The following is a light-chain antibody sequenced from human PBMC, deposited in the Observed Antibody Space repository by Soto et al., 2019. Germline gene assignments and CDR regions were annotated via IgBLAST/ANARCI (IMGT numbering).Light chain of an antibody. J-gene: IGKJ2*01. Sequence: EIVLTQSPGTLSLSPGERATLSCRASQSVSSSYLAWYQQKPGQAPRLLIYGASSRATGIPDRFSGSGSGTDFTLTISTLEPEDFAVYYCHQYGSSPYTFGQGTKLEI. CDR1: QSVSSSY. CDR3: HQYGSSPYT. V-gene: IGKV3-20*01. CDR2: GAS.